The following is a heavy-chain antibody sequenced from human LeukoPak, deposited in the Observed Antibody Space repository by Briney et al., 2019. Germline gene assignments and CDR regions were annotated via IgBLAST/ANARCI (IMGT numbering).Heavy chain of an antibody. J-gene: IGHJ4*02. Sequence: PSETLSLTCTAPGGSISSYYWSWIRQPPGKGLEWIGNIYYSGSTNYNPSLKSRVTISVDTSKNQFSLKLSSVTPADTAVYYCARGLRWSDNWGQGTLVTVSS. CDR1: GGSISSYY. D-gene: IGHD4-23*01. V-gene: IGHV4-59*01. CDR2: IYYSGST. CDR3: ARGLRWSDN.